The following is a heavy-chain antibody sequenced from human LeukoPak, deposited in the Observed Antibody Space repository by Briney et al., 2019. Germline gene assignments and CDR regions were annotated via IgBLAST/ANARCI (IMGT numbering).Heavy chain of an antibody. Sequence: PGGSLRLSCAASGFTFSDYAMTWVRQASGKGLEWVATISGSGVMTYYADSVKGRFTVSGDHSKNTLYLQMSSLTAADTAVYYCAKDRSIGTYYTFDHWGQGILVTVSS. V-gene: IGHV3-23*01. CDR1: GFTFSDYA. D-gene: IGHD1-26*01. CDR2: ISGSGVMT. J-gene: IGHJ4*02. CDR3: AKDRSIGTYYTFDH.